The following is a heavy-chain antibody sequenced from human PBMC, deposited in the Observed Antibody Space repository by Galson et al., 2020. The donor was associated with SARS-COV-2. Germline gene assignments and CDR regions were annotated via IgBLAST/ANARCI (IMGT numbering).Heavy chain of an antibody. V-gene: IGHV4-39*07. CDR2: GTT. D-gene: IGHD6-19*01. J-gene: IGHJ5*02. CDR3: ARDATSSGWYNWFDP. Sequence: GTTHYSQSLPSRVTISVDTSKNQFSLNLNSVTAADTAMYYCARDATSSGWYNWFDPWGQGTLVTVFS.